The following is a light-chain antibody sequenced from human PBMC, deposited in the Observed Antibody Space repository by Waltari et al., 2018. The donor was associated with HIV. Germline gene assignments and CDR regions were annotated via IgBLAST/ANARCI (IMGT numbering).Light chain of an antibody. Sequence: EIVLTQSPATLSLSPGERATLSCRASQSVSSYLAWYQKKPGQAPRLLIYDASNRATCIPAMFSGSGSGTDFTLTISSLEPEDFAVYYCQQRSNWPLTFGHGTRLEIK. CDR1: QSVSSY. CDR2: DAS. V-gene: IGKV3-11*01. J-gene: IGKJ5*01. CDR3: QQRSNWPLT.